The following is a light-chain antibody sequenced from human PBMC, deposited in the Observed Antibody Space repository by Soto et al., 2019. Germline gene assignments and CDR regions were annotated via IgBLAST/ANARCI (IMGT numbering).Light chain of an antibody. CDR3: FSYAGSTGV. V-gene: IGLV2-11*01. J-gene: IGLJ1*01. CDR2: DVT. CDR1: SSDVGGYNY. Sequence: QSALTQPRSVSESPGQSITISCTGTSSDVGGYNYVSWYQQHPDKAPKLMIYDVTERPSGVPDRFSGSKSGNTASLTISGLQAEDEADYFCFSYAGSTGVFGTGTKVTVL.